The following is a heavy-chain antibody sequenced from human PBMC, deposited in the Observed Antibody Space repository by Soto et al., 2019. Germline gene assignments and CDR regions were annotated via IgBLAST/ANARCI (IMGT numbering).Heavy chain of an antibody. J-gene: IGHJ4*02. Sequence: QVQLVDSGGGVVQPGRSLRLSCAASGFSFSSYGMHWVRQAPGKGLEWVAVTSHDGSNKYYADSVKGRFTISRDNSNNMLYQQMNSLRVKDTAVYYCAKGPIAVAGIGVDLDYWCQGALVTVSS. CDR3: AKGPIAVAGIGVDLDY. CDR1: GFSFSSYG. D-gene: IGHD6-19*01. CDR2: TSHDGSNK. V-gene: IGHV3-30*18.